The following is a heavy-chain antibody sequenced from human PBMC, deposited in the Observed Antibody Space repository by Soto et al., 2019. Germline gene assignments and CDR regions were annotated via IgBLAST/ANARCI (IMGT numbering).Heavy chain of an antibody. CDR2: IVYSWRT. CDR3: ARPEFTIFGAGYYGMDG. CDR1: GGSVNSDSYY. J-gene: IGHJ6*02. D-gene: IGHD3-9*01. V-gene: IGHV4-61*01. Sequence: SETLSLTCSVAGGSVNSDSYYWSWIRQPPGKGLRWTGSIVYSWRTTDNPSLKNRVTISVDTSKHQFSLKQSSVPAADTAVYYCARPEFTIFGAGYYGMDGCGQGTTVTVAS.